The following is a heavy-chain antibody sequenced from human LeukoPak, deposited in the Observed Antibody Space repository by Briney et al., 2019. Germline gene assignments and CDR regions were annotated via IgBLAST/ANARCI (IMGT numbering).Heavy chain of an antibody. D-gene: IGHD2-2*01. CDR1: GFTFGDFG. CDR3: SRAGRQYQRVDA. J-gene: IGHJ6*02. V-gene: IGHV3-49*03. Sequence: PGGSLRLSCTASGFTFGDFGMSWFRQAPGKGLEWVGFIRSKAFGGTSEHAASVKGRFTVSRDDSESIAYLQMNSLKTEDTAVYYCSRAGRQYQRVDAWGQGTTVTVSS. CDR2: IRSKAFGGTS.